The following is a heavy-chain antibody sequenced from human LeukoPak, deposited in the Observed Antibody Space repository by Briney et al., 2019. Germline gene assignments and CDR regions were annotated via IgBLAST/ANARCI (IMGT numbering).Heavy chain of an antibody. CDR3: ARPYDSNRDHSGYGY. V-gene: IGHV3-7*02. Sequence: TGGSLRLSCATSGFTFSNYWMSWVRQAPGKGLEWGANINQDGSEEYYVDSVRGRFTISRDNAKNSLYLQMNSLRAEDTAVYYCARPYDSNRDHSGYGYWGRGTLVTVSS. J-gene: IGHJ4*02. D-gene: IGHD5-12*01. CDR1: GFTFSNYW. CDR2: INQDGSEE.